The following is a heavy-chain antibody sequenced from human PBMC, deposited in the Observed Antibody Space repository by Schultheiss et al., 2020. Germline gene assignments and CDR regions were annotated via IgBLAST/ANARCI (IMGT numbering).Heavy chain of an antibody. J-gene: IGHJ2*01. Sequence: GSLRLSCAASGFTFSSYSMNWVRQAPGKGLEWVSYISSSGSTIYYADSVKGRFTISRDNAKNSLYLQMNSLRAEDTAVYYCARAGYSYGYWYFDLWGRGTLVTVSS. CDR2: ISSSGSTI. D-gene: IGHD5-18*01. CDR1: GFTFSSYS. CDR3: ARAGYSYGYWYFDL. V-gene: IGHV3-48*04.